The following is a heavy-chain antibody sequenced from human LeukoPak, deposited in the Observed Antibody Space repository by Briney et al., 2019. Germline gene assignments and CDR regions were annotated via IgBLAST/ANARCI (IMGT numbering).Heavy chain of an antibody. D-gene: IGHD3-22*01. CDR3: ARGPKYYYDSSGYYFFDY. Sequence: SETLSLTCAVYGGSFSGYYWSWIRQPPGKGLEWIGEISHSGSTNYNPSLKSRVTISVDTSKNQFSLKLSSVTAADTAVYYCARGPKYYYDSSGYYFFDYWGQGTLVTVSS. CDR1: GGSFSGYY. V-gene: IGHV4-34*01. CDR2: ISHSGST. J-gene: IGHJ4*02.